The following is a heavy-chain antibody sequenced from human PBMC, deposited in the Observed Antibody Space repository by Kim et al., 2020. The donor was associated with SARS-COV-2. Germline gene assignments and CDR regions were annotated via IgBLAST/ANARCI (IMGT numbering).Heavy chain of an antibody. V-gene: IGHV1-18*01. CDR2: ISAYNGNT. D-gene: IGHD3-3*01. CDR3: ARVRTILGVVTSRGDAFDI. Sequence: ASVKVSCKASGYTFTSYGISWVRQAPGQGLEWMGWISAYNGNTNYAQKLQGRVTMTTDTSTSTAYMERRSLRSDDTAVYYCARVRTILGVVTSRGDAFDIWGQGTMVTVSS. CDR1: GYTFTSYG. J-gene: IGHJ3*02.